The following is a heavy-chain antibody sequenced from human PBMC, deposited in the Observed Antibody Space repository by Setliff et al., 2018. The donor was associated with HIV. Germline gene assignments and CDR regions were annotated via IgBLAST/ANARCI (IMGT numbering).Heavy chain of an antibody. CDR3: ARDHNSGTLHAFDL. Sequence: NPSETLSLTCTVSGGSISSSSYYWGWIRQPPGKGLEWIGSISYNEYTNYNPSLKSRVTISLDTSKKHFSLDLYSVTAADTAVYYCARDHNSGTLHAFDLWGQGTKVTVSS. V-gene: IGHV4-39*07. J-gene: IGHJ3*01. CDR1: GGSISSSSYY. CDR2: ISYNEYT. D-gene: IGHD1-26*01.